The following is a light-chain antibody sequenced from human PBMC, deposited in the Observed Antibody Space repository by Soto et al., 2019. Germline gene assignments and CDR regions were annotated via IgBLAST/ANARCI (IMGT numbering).Light chain of an antibody. CDR1: SSNIGAGYD. Sequence: QSVLTQPPSVSGALGQRVTISCTGSSSNIGAGYDVHWYQQLPGTAPKFLIYTYSNRPSGVPDRFSGSKSGTSASLAITGLQAEDEADYYYQSYDSTLSGWVFGGGTKLTVL. V-gene: IGLV1-40*01. J-gene: IGLJ3*02. CDR2: TYS. CDR3: QSYDSTLSGWV.